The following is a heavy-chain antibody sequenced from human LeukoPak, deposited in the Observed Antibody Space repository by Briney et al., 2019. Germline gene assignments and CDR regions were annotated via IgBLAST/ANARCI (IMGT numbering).Heavy chain of an antibody. CDR3: ARDDPLDKISSGWGP. J-gene: IGHJ5*02. CDR1: GYTFTSYY. Sequence: ASVKVSCKASGYTFTSYYMHWVRQAPGQGLEWMGLINPTGGSTGYAQKFQGRVTMTRDMSTSTDYMELSSLRSEDTAIYYCARDDPLDKISSGWGPWGQGTLVTVSS. CDR2: INPTGGST. D-gene: IGHD6-19*01. V-gene: IGHV1-46*01.